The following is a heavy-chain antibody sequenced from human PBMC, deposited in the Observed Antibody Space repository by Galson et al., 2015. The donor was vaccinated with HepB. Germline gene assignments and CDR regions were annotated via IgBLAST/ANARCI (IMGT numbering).Heavy chain of an antibody. J-gene: IGHJ4*01. CDR3: ARGPVSRDGYNFLVGHYFDY. CDR1: GFTFSSYG. Sequence: SLRLSCAASGFTFSSYGMHWVCQAPGKGLEWVAVISYDGSNKYYADSVKGRFTISRDNSKNTLYLQMNSLRAEDTAVYYCARGPVSRDGYNFLVGHYFDYWGQGTLVTVSS. D-gene: IGHD5-24*01. V-gene: IGHV3-30*03. CDR2: ISYDGSNK.